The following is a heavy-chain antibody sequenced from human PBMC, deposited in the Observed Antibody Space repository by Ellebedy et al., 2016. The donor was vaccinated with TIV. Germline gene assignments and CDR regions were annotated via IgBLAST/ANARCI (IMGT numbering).Heavy chain of an antibody. V-gene: IGHV1-2*04. CDR1: GYTFTGYY. Sequence: ASVKVSCKASGYTFTGYYMHWVRQAPGQGLEWMGWINPNSGGTNYAQKFQGWVTMTRDTSISTAYMELSRLRSDDTAVYYCARGGGSSWYLEFDYWGQGILVTVSS. CDR3: ARGGGSSWYLEFDY. CDR2: INPNSGGT. D-gene: IGHD6-13*01. J-gene: IGHJ4*02.